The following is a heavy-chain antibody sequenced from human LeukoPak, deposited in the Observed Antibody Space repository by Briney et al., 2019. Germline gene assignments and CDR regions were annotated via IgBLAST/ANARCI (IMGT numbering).Heavy chain of an antibody. J-gene: IGHJ4*02. Sequence: GGSLRLSCAASGVTFGNYALQWVRQAPGKGLEYVSAISSNGDSTYYGESVKGRFTISRDNSKNTLYLQMGSLRPDDMAVYYCASVSSNYCVDYWGQRTLVTVSS. V-gene: IGHV3-64*02. CDR1: GVTFGNYA. CDR2: ISSNGDST. CDR3: ASVSSNYCVDY. D-gene: IGHD2-21*01.